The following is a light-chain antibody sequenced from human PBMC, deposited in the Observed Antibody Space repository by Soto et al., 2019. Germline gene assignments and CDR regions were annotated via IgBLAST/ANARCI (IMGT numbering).Light chain of an antibody. Sequence: EIVLTQSPGTLSLSPGERATLSCRASQSVSSSYLAWYQQKPGQAPRLLIYGASSRATGIPYRFSGSGSGTDFTLSISRLEPEDFAVYYVHQYGSSTPRCTFGQGNKLEIK. CDR2: GAS. CDR3: HQYGSSTPRCT. V-gene: IGKV3-20*01. J-gene: IGKJ2*02. CDR1: QSVSSSY.